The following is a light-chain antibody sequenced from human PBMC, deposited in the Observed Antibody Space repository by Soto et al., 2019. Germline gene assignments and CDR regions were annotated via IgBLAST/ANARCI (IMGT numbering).Light chain of an antibody. CDR1: SCNIGSNT. J-gene: IGLJ2*01. CDR2: SNN. Sequence: QSVLTQPPSASGSPGQRVTISCSGSSCNIGSNTVNWYQQLQGTAPTLLIYSNNQRTSGVPDRFSGSTSGTSAAPAITGLQSEDEAEYYCAAWDDSLNGHVVFGGGTQLTVL. CDR3: AAWDDSLNGHVV. V-gene: IGLV1-44*01.